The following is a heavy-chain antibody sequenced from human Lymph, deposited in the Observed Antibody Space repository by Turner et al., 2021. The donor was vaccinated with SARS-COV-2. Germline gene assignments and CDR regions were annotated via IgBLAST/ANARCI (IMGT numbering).Heavy chain of an antibody. CDR1: GGTFSSYA. D-gene: IGHD1-20*01. V-gene: IGHV1-69*10. CDR2: ITQMLDIA. Sequence: QVQLVQSGAEVKKPDSSVKDSCKASGGTFSSYAISWVRQAPGQGRELMGVITQMLDIANYEQQFQGRVTITADKATLTSYMLLSSLRSADTAVYYCARDVTGPLGYWGQGTLVTVSS. J-gene: IGHJ4*02. CDR3: ARDVTGPLGY.